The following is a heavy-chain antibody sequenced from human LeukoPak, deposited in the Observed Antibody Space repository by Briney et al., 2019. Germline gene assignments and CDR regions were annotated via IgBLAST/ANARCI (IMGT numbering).Heavy chain of an antibody. J-gene: IGHJ2*01. CDR3: ARDRRYYDSSGYYFHWYVDL. V-gene: IGHV3-53*01. D-gene: IGHD3-22*01. CDR2: IYSGVST. CDR1: GFTVSSNY. Sequence: PGGSLRLSCAASGFTVSSNYMSWVRQAPGKGLEWVSVIYSGVSTYYADSVKGRFTISRDNSKNTLYLQMNSLRAEDTALYYCARDRRYYDSSGYYFHWYVDLWGRGTLVTVSS.